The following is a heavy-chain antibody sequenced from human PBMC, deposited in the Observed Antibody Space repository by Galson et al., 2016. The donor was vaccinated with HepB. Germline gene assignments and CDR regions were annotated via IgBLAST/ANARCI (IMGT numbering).Heavy chain of an antibody. J-gene: IGHJ4*02. Sequence: SLRLSCAASGFSFSRYGMHWVRQAPGKGLEWVAAISSDGSSKSYGDSVKGRFTISRDNSRNTLYLQMHSLRVEDTAVYYCAKARADDYGDYGGLGWGQGTLVTFSS. CDR2: ISSDGSSK. CDR3: AKARADDYGDYGGLG. V-gene: IGHV3-30*18. D-gene: IGHD4-17*01. CDR1: GFSFSRYG.